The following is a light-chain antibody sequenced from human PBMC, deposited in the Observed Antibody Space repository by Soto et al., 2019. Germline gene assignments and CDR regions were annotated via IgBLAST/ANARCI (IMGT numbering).Light chain of an antibody. CDR3: QQSYSTPPYT. V-gene: IGKV1-39*01. J-gene: IGKJ2*01. CDR2: AAY. CDR1: QYINNY. Sequence: DIQMTQSPSSLSTSVGDRVTITCRASQYINNYLNWYQQKPGKAPKLLIFAAYNLQSGVPSRFSGSGSGTDFTLTISSLQPEEFATYHCQQSYSTPPYTFGQGTKLDMK.